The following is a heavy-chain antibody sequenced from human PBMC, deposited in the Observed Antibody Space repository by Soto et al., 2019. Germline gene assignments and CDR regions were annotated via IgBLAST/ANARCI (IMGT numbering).Heavy chain of an antibody. CDR1: GGSLTGYH. D-gene: IGHD2-2*01. CDR3: ARGTFPGYCSSASCSIRNWFDS. V-gene: IGHV4-34*01. J-gene: IGHJ5*01. Sequence: SETLSLTCAVYGGSLTGYHWTWLRQSPGKGLEWIGEINYRGSTNYNPSLKSRVTISVDTSKSQFSLRLTSVTAADTAVYYCARGTFPGYCSSASCSIRNWFDSWGQGTLVTVS. CDR2: INYRGST.